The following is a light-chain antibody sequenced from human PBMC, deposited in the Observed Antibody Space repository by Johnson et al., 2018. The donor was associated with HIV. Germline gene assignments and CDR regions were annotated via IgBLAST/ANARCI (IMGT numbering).Light chain of an antibody. CDR3: GTWDSSLSAYV. J-gene: IGLJ1*01. CDR1: SSNIGRNY. V-gene: IGLV1-51*01. Sequence: QSMLTQPPSVSAAPGQKVTISCSGSSSNIGRNYVSWYQQLPGTAPKLLIFDNNKRPSGISDRFSASKSGTSATLGITGLQTGDEADYYCGTWDSSLSAYVFGTGTKVTVL. CDR2: DNN.